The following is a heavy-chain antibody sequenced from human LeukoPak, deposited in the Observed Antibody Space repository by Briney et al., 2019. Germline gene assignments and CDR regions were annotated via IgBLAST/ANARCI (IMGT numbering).Heavy chain of an antibody. CDR1: GFTFSSYS. V-gene: IGHV3-48*01. CDR2: ISSSSSTI. D-gene: IGHD2-21*02. Sequence: GGSLRLSCAASGFTFSSYSMNWVRQAPGKGLEWVSYISSSSSTIYYADSVKGRFTISRDNAKNSLYLQMNSLRAEDTAVYYCAKDPLPYCGGDCYSPGYWGQGTLVTVSS. J-gene: IGHJ4*02. CDR3: AKDPLPYCGGDCYSPGY.